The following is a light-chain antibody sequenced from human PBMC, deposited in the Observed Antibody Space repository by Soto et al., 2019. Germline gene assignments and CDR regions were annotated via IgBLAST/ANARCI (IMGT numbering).Light chain of an antibody. CDR3: QHYDNLPPFT. Sequence: DIQMTQSPSSLSASVGDRVTITCQASQDIRKYLNWYQQKPGRAPKLLIYGASDLETGVPSRFSGSGYGTDFTFTISSLQPEDIATYFCQHYDNLPPFTFGPGTKVAIK. J-gene: IGKJ3*01. CDR2: GAS. V-gene: IGKV1-33*01. CDR1: QDIRKY.